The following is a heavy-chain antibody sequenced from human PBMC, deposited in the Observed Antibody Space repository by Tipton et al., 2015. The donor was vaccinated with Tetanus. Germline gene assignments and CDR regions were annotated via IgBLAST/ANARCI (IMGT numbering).Heavy chain of an antibody. CDR1: GFTFSSDW. CDR2: MYSGGDT. Sequence: SLRLSCAASGFTFSSDWMHWVRQAPGKGLEWVSVMYSGGDTYYVDSVKGRFSISRDNAKNTLHLQMNSLRVEDTAVYYCVRDGGSSGWLAYWGQGTLVTVSS. V-gene: IGHV3-53*01. J-gene: IGHJ4*02. D-gene: IGHD6-19*01. CDR3: VRDGGSSGWLAY.